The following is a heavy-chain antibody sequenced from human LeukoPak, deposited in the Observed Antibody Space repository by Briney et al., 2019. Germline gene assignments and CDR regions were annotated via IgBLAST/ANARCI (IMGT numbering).Heavy chain of an antibody. CDR3: ARVEIRADFDF. V-gene: IGHV3-7*01. CDR1: GFTFRRSW. CDR2: IEPDARGK. J-gene: IGHJ4*02. Sequence: GGSLRLSCTASGFTFRRSWMAWIRQVPGKGLEWVANIEPDARGKYYVDIVKDRFTVSRDNTKNTVSLQMNSLRIEDTAVYYCARVEIRADFDFWGQGVLVTVSS.